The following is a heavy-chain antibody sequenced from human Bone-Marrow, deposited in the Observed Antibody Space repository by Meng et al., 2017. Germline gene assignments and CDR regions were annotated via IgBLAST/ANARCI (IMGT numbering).Heavy chain of an antibody. D-gene: IGHD3-10*01. V-gene: IGHV4-39*07. CDR2: IYYSGST. J-gene: IGHJ4*02. Sequence: SETLSLTCTVSGGSISSSSYYWGWIRQPPGKGLEWIGSIYYSGSTYYNPSLKSRVTISVDTSKNQFSLKLSSVTAADTAVYYCARVFVGGSADYWGQGTRVTVSS. CDR1: GGSISSSSYY. CDR3: ARVFVGGSADY.